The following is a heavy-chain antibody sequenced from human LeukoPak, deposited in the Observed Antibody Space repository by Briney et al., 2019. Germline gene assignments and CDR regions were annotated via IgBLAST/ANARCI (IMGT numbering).Heavy chain of an antibody. CDR3: ARVAGNAGLGAFDI. J-gene: IGHJ3*02. Sequence: GASVKVSCRASGYTFTGYYMHWVRQAPGQGLEWMGWINPNSGGTNYAQKFQGRVTMTRDTSISTAYMELSRLRSDGTAVYYCARVAGNAGLGAFDIWGQGTMVTVSS. V-gene: IGHV1-2*02. D-gene: IGHD4-23*01. CDR2: INPNSGGT. CDR1: GYTFTGYY.